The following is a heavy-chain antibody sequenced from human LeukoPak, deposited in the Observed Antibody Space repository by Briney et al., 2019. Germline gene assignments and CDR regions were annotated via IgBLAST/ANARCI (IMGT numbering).Heavy chain of an antibody. V-gene: IGHV4-39*01. D-gene: IGHD2-15*01. Sequence: SQTLSLTCTVSGGSISSGGYYWGWLRQPPGKGLEWIGSIYYSGSTYYNPSLKSRVTISVDTSKNQFSLKLSSVTAADTAVYYCARHWDIAGTSHFDYWGQGTLVTVSS. CDR2: IYYSGST. CDR1: GGSISSGGYY. J-gene: IGHJ4*02. CDR3: ARHWDIAGTSHFDY.